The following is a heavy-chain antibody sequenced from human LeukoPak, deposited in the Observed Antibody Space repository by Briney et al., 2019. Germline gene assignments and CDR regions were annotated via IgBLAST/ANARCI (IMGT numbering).Heavy chain of an antibody. J-gene: IGHJ4*02. CDR2: INSDGSDT. D-gene: IGHD2-2*01. CDR3: ARRADCSSTSCPFDY. V-gene: IGHV3-74*01. CDR1: GFXFSGHW. Sequence: GGSLRLSCAASGFXFSGHWIHWVRQVPGKGLVWVSRINSDGSDTNYADSVKGRFTISRDNAKNTLHLQMSSLRAEDTALYYCARRADCSSTSCPFDYWGQGTLVTVSS.